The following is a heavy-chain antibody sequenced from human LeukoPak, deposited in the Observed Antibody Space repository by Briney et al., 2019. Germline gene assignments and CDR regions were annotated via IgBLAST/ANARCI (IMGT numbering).Heavy chain of an antibody. CDR1: GFTFSSYG. CDR3: AKDFLPPVVGF. V-gene: IGHV3-30*02. Sequence: PGGSLRLSCAASGFTFSSYGMHWVRQAPGKGLEWVAFIRYDGNNAFYADSVKGRFTISRDNSKNTLYLQMNSLRAEDTAVYYCAKDFLPPVVGFGGQGTLVTVSS. D-gene: IGHD2-15*01. J-gene: IGHJ4*02. CDR2: IRYDGNNA.